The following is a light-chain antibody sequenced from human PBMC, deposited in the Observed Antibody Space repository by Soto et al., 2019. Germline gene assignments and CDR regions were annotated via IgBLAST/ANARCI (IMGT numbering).Light chain of an antibody. CDR3: QQLFDSPIT. CDR1: ESIRTW. J-gene: IGKJ5*01. Sequence: IQMTQSPSTLSASVGDRVTITCRASESIRTWLAWYQHKPGKAPKFLIYAASTLESGVPSRFSATVSGTEFSLTITSLQPEDFATYYCQQLFDSPITFGQGTRLEIK. V-gene: IGKV1-5*01. CDR2: AAS.